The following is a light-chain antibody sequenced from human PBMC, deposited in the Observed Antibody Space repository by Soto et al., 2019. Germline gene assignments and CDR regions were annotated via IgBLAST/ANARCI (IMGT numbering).Light chain of an antibody. V-gene: IGLV2-8*01. CDR1: SSDVGGHNH. J-gene: IGLJ2*01. CDR2: EVS. CDR3: SSYAGSMNLI. Sequence: QSALTQPPSASGSPGQSVTISCTGSSSDVGGHNHVSWYQQHPGKAPKLMIYEVSKRPSGVPDRFSGSKSVNTASLTVSGLQAEDVADYYCSSYAGSMNLIFGGGTKVTVL.